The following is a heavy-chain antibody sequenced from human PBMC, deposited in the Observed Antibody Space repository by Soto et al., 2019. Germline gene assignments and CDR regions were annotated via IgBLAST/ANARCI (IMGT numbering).Heavy chain of an antibody. CDR3: ARDSAPGFRPRYYYYYGMDV. CDR1: GGSISSYH. Sequence: SETLSLTCTVSGGSISSYHWSWIRQPAGKGLEWIGRIYTSGSTNYNPSLKSRVTMSVDTSKNQFSLKLSSATAADTAVYYCARDSAPGFRPRYYYYYGMDVWGQGTTVTVSS. D-gene: IGHD6-6*01. V-gene: IGHV4-4*07. J-gene: IGHJ6*02. CDR2: IYTSGST.